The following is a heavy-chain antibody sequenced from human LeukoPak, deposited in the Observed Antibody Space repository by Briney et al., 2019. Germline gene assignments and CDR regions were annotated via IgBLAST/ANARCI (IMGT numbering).Heavy chain of an antibody. CDR2: ISGGGGST. J-gene: IGHJ1*01. CDR1: GFTFSDYA. Sequence: PGGPLRLSCAASGFTFSDYAMSWVRQAPGKGLEWVSTISGGGGSTYYADSVRGRFTISRDNSKDTLSLQMNSLRAEDTAVYYCAKAPSDNTGYWYFHHWGQGTLVTVSS. D-gene: IGHD3-22*01. CDR3: AKAPSDNTGYWYFHH. V-gene: IGHV3-23*01.